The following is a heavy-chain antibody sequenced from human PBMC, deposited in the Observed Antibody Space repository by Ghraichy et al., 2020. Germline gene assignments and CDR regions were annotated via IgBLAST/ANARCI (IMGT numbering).Heavy chain of an antibody. CDR2: TYYTSKWYS. CDR3: ARERDNTLGY. V-gene: IGHV6-1*01. J-gene: IGHJ4*02. D-gene: IGHD1-14*01. CDR1: GDSVSNNNVA. Sequence: SQTLSLTCAISGDSVSNNNVAWNWIRQSPARGLEWLGRTYYTSKWYSEYAVSVKSRITINPDTPKNQVSLHLNSVTPEDTAVYYCARERDNTLGYWGQGTLGTVSS.